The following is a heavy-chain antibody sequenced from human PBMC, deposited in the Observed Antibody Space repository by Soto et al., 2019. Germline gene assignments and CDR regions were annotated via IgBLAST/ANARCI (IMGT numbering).Heavy chain of an antibody. CDR1: GDSISTFY. D-gene: IGHD3-22*01. Sequence: SETLSLTCTVSGDSISTFYWGWTRQSPGKELEWIGYVYYTGSTNYNPPLKSRVTISVDRSKNQFSLKLTSANAADTAVYYCARGRTVRNYADDSSDYFYFFDYWGQGTQVTVSS. CDR2: VYYTGST. J-gene: IGHJ4*02. V-gene: IGHV4-59*01. CDR3: ARGRTVRNYADDSSDYFYFFDY.